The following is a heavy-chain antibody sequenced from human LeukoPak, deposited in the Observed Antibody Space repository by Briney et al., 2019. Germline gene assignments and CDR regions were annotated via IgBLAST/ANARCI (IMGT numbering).Heavy chain of an antibody. CDR3: AREAGYCSSTSCFDI. CDR2: INPNSGGT. D-gene: IGHD2-2*01. Sequence: ASVKVSCKASGYTFTGYYMHWVRQASGQGLEWMGWINPNSGGTNYAQKFQGRVTMTRDTSISTAYMELSRLRSDDTAVYYCAREAGYCSSTSCFDIWGQGTMVTVSS. CDR1: GYTFTGYY. J-gene: IGHJ3*02. V-gene: IGHV1-2*02.